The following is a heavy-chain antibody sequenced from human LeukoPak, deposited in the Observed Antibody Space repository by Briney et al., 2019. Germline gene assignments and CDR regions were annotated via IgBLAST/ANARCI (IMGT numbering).Heavy chain of an antibody. V-gene: IGHV5-51*01. CDR2: VYPGDSDT. Sequence: GESLKISCKGSGYSFASYWIGWVRQMLGKGLEWMGVVYPGDSDTRYSPSFQGQVTISADKSVSTAYLQWSSLKDSDTAMYFCARHRQTVATGYFDSWGQGTLVTVSS. CDR1: GYSFASYW. D-gene: IGHD4-23*01. CDR3: ARHRQTVATGYFDS. J-gene: IGHJ4*02.